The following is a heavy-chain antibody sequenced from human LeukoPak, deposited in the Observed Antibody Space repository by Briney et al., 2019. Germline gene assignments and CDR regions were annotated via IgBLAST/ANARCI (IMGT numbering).Heavy chain of an antibody. J-gene: IGHJ4*02. CDR1: GGSISSSSYY. Sequence: PSETLSLTCTVSGGSISSSSYYWGWIRQPPGKGLEWIGSIYYSGSTYYNPSLKSRVTISVDTSKNQFSLKLSSVTAADTAVYYCARDVMGAPYYWGQGTLVTVSS. D-gene: IGHD1-26*01. CDR3: ARDVMGAPYY. CDR2: IYYSGST. V-gene: IGHV4-39*07.